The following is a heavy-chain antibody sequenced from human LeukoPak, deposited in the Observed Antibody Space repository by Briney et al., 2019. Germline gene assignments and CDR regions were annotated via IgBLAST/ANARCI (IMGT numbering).Heavy chain of an antibody. CDR3: ARGGGYSYGPFDY. J-gene: IGHJ4*02. CDR1: GFTLSSYW. D-gene: IGHD5-18*01. CDR2: INSDGSST. V-gene: IGHV3-74*01. Sequence: GGSLRLSCAASGFTLSSYWMHWVRQAPGKGLVWVSRINSDGSSTSYADSVKGRFTISRDNAKNTLYLQMNSLRAEDTAVYYCARGGGYSYGPFDYWGQGTLVTVSS.